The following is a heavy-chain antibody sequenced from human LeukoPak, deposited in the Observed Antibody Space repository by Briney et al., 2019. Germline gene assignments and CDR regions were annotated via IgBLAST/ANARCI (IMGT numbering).Heavy chain of an antibody. J-gene: IGHJ6*03. D-gene: IGHD3-10*01. CDR2: INHSGST. V-gene: IGHV4-34*01. CDR1: GGSFSGYY. Sequence: SETLSLTCAVYGGSFSGYYWSWIRQPPGKGLEWIGEINHSGSTNYNPSLKSRVTISVDTSKNQFSLKLSSVTAADTAVYYCARVPITMVRGVIGAYYMDVWGKGTTVTISS. CDR3: ARVPITMVRGVIGAYYMDV.